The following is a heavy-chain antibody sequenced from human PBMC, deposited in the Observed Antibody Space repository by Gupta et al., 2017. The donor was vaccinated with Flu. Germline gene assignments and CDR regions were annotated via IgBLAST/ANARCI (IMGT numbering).Heavy chain of an antibody. CDR2: ISSSGSTI. Sequence: EVQLVESGGGLVQPGGSLRLSCAASGFTFSSYEMNWVRQAPGTGLEWVSYISSSGSTIYYADSVKGRFTISRDNAKNSLYLQMNSLRAEDTAVYYCARDLPSYGWESLYYYYGMDVWGQGTTVTVSS. D-gene: IGHD3-10*01. V-gene: IGHV3-48*03. CDR3: ARDLPSYGWESLYYYYGMDV. CDR1: GFTFSSYE. J-gene: IGHJ6*02.